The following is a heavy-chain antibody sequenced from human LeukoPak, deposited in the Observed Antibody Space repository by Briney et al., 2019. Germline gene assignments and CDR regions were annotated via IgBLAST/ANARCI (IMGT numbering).Heavy chain of an antibody. V-gene: IGHV4-39*01. J-gene: IGHJ5*02. CDR1: GGSISSSSYY. CDR2: IYYSGST. D-gene: IGHD2-2*02. Sequence: PSETLSLTCTVSGGSISSSSYYWGWIRQPPGKGLEWIGSIYYSGSTYYNPSLKSRVTISVDTSKNQFSLKLSSVTAADTAVYYCERPEFDFDCSSTSCYTFWFDPWGQGTLVTVSS. CDR3: ERPEFDFDCSSTSCYTFWFDP.